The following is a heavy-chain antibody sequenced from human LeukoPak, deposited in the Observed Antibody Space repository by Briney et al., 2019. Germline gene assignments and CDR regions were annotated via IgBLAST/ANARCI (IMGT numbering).Heavy chain of an antibody. CDR3: AKGAYDYIEIGYFDS. CDR2: ISGSGGST. V-gene: IGHV3-23*01. CDR1: GFTFSSYA. J-gene: IGHJ4*02. D-gene: IGHD5-12*01. Sequence: GGSLRLSCAASGFTFSSYAMSWVRQAPGKGLEWVSAISGSGGSTYYADSVKGRFTISRDNSKNTLYLQMNSLRAEDTAIYYCAKGAYDYIEIGYFDSWGQGTLVTVSS.